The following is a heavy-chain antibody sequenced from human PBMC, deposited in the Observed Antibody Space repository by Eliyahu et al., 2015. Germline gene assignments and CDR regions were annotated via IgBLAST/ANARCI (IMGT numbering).Heavy chain of an antibody. J-gene: IGHJ6*02. CDR2: IKQXGSEK. V-gene: IGHV3-7*04. D-gene: IGHD6-13*01. CDR3: ARISYIAAARKYYYYGMDV. Sequence: WVXNIKQXGSEKYYVDSVKGRFTISRDNAKNSLYLQMNSLRAEDTAVYYCARISYIAAARKYYYYGMDVWGQGTTVTVSS.